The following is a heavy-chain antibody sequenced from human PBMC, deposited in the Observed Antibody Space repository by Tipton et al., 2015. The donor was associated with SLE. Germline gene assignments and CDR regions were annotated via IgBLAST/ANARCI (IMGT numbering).Heavy chain of an antibody. Sequence: LRLSCAASGFTVSNNYMIWVRQAPGKGLEWIGDISSSGNAHYSPSLRSRVTISIDTSKNQFSLNLRSVTAADTAVYYCARGFRLQGFSKYMDVWGKGTTVTVSS. CDR3: ARGFRLQGFSKYMDV. V-gene: IGHV4-59*02. D-gene: IGHD4-11*01. CDR1: GFTVSNNY. CDR2: ISSSGNA. J-gene: IGHJ6*03.